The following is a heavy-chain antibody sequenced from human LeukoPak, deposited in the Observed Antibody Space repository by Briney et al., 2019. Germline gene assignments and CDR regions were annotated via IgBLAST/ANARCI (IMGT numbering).Heavy chain of an antibody. D-gene: IGHD2-2*01. CDR3: ARDRLRPQTYQFYYMDV. V-gene: IGHV4-39*07. CDR2: IYYTGRT. J-gene: IGHJ6*03. Sequence: SVTLSLTCIVSGGSISSSSYYWGWIRQPPGKGLEWIGSIYYTGRTDLNPSLKSRVSISVDTSKNQFSLKLTSVTAADTAVYFCARDRLRPQTYQFYYMDVWGKGTTVTVSS. CDR1: GGSISSSSYY.